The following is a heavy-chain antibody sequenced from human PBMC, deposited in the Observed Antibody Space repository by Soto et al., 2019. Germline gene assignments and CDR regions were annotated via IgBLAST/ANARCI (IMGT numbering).Heavy chain of an antibody. CDR3: ARRRRGDIDYFDY. CDR1: GGSISSSSYY. D-gene: IGHD5-18*01. J-gene: IGHJ4*02. Sequence: PSETLSLTCTVSGGSISSSSYYWGWIRQPPGKGLEWIGSIYYSGSTYYNPSLKSRVTISVDTSKNQFSLKLSSVTAADTAVYYCARRRRGDIDYFDYWGQGTLVTVSS. V-gene: IGHV4-39*01. CDR2: IYYSGST.